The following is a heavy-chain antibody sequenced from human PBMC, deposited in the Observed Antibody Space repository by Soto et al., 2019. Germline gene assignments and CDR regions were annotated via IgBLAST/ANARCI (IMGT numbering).Heavy chain of an antibody. V-gene: IGHV3-23*01. D-gene: IGHD6-19*01. J-gene: IGHJ5*02. CDR3: AKCSVGTVRTSGWCNWFDP. Sequence: EVRLLESGGGLAQPGGSRGLSCAASGFTFSSSAMTWVRQAPGKGLEWVSSIRVGGGDTFYADSVRGRFTVSRDISRNTLYLQMNSLRAEDTAIYYCAKCSVGTVRTSGWCNWFDPWGQGTLVTVSS. CDR1: GFTFSSSA. CDR2: IRVGGGDT.